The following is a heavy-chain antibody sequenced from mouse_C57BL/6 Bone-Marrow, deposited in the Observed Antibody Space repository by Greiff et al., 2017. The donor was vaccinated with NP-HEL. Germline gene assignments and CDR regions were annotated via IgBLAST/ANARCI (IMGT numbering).Heavy chain of an antibody. CDR1: GYTFTNYW. Sequence: VKLMESGAELVRPGTSVKMSCKASGYTFTNYWIGWAKQRPGHGLEWIGDIYPGGGYTNYNEKFKGKATLTADKSSSTAYMQFSSLTSEDSAIYYCARSGNFDYWGQGTTLTVSS. V-gene: IGHV1-63*01. CDR3: ARSGNFDY. D-gene: IGHD1-3*01. J-gene: IGHJ2*01. CDR2: IYPGGGYT.